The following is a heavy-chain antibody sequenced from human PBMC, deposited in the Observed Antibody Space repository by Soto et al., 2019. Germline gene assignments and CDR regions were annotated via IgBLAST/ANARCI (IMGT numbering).Heavy chain of an antibody. CDR1: GFTFSSYA. J-gene: IGHJ4*02. Sequence: EVQLLESGGGLVQPGGSLGLSCAASGFTFSSYAMSWVRQAPGKGLEWVSAISGSGGSTYYADSVKGRFTISRDNSKNTLYLQMNSLRAEDTAVYYCAKDLKGTLWFGELSGYLGQGTLVTVSS. CDR3: AKDLKGTLWFGELSGY. CDR2: ISGSGGST. D-gene: IGHD3-10*01. V-gene: IGHV3-23*01.